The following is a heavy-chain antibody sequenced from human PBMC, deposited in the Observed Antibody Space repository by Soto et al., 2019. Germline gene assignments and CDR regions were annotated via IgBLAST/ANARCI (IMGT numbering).Heavy chain of an antibody. Sequence: QLQLQESGPGLVKPSETLSLTCTVSGDSIRSSSYYWGWIRQPPGKGLEWIGSIYYRGSTYYNPSLKSRVTISVDTSKNHFSLKLSSATAADTAVYYCARSPGGTDYFDYWGQGTLVTVSS. V-gene: IGHV4-39*02. J-gene: IGHJ4*02. CDR2: IYYRGST. CDR3: ARSPGGTDYFDY. D-gene: IGHD1-26*01. CDR1: GDSIRSSSYY.